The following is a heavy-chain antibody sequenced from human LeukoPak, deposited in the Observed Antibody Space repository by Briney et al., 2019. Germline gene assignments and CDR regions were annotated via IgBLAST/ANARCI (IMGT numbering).Heavy chain of an antibody. D-gene: IGHD6-19*01. Sequence: ASVKVSCKASGYTFTGYYMHWVRQAPGQGLEWMGWMNPNSGGTNYAQKFQGRVTMTRDTSISTAYMELSRLRSEDTAVYYCARGRGYSSGWSYDAFDIWGQGTMVTVSS. CDR2: MNPNSGGT. J-gene: IGHJ3*02. CDR1: GYTFTGYY. V-gene: IGHV1-2*02. CDR3: ARGRGYSSGWSYDAFDI.